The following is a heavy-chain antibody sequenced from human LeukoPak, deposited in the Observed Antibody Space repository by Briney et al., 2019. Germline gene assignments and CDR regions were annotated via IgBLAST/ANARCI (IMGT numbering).Heavy chain of an antibody. Sequence: TSVKVSCKASGGTFSSYAISWVRQAPGQGLEWMGGIIPIFGTANYAQKFQGRVTITADESTSTAYMELSSLRSEDTAVYYCATNSITMVRGVIIEPYYYYYGVDVWGQGTTVTVSS. J-gene: IGHJ6*02. V-gene: IGHV1-69*01. CDR2: IIPIFGTA. CDR3: ATNSITMVRGVIIEPYYYYYGVDV. CDR1: GGTFSSYA. D-gene: IGHD3-10*01.